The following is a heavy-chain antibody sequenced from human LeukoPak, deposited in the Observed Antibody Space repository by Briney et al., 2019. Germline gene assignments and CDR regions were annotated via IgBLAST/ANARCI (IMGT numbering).Heavy chain of an antibody. CDR3: ARHGPPPGSWFDP. CDR2: IYTSGST. V-gene: IGHV4-4*09. Sequence: PSETLSLTCTVSGGSLRSYYWSWLRQPPGKGLEWIGYIYTSGSTNYNPSLKSRVTISVDTSKNQFSLKLSSVTAADTAVYYCARHGPPPGSWFDPWGQGTLVTVSS. CDR1: GGSLRSYY. J-gene: IGHJ5*02. D-gene: IGHD5-24*01.